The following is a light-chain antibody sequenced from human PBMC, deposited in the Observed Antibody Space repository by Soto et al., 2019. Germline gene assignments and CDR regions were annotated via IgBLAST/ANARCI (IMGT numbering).Light chain of an antibody. CDR2: DAS. J-gene: IGKJ5*01. CDR3: QQRSNWPPT. V-gene: IGKV3-11*01. Sequence: ESVFTQSPTTLALSPGERATLSFRSSQSVSSYLAWYQQKPGQAPRLLIYDASNRATGIPARFSGSGSGTDFTLTISSLEPEDFAVYYCQQRSNWPPTFGQGTRLEIK. CDR1: QSVSSY.